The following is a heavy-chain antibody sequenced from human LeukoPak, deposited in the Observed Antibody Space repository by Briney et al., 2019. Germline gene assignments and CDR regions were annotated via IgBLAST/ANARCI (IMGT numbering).Heavy chain of an antibody. CDR1: GFTFSSYS. D-gene: IGHD6-13*01. CDR3: ARGEDSSSFYYYMDV. J-gene: IGHJ6*03. V-gene: IGHV3-21*01. CDR2: ISSSSSYI. Sequence: PGGSLRLSCAASGFTFSSYSMNWVRQAPGKGLEWVSSISSSSSYIYYADSVKGRFTISRDNAKNSLYLQMNNLRAEDTAVYYCARGEDSSSFYYYMDVWGKGTTVTVSS.